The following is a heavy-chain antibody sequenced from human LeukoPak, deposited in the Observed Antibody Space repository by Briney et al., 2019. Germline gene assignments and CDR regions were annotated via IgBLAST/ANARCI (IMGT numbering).Heavy chain of an antibody. CDR3: ARAETLYDFWSGYYDYYYYGMDV. Sequence: ASVKVSCKASGYTFTSYDIHWVRPATGQGLEWMGWMNPNSGNTGHAQKFQGRVTMTRNTSISTAYMELSSLRSEDTAVYYCARAETLYDFWSGYYDYYYYGMDVWGQGTTVTVSS. CDR1: GYTFTSYD. V-gene: IGHV1-8*01. CDR2: MNPNSGNT. J-gene: IGHJ6*02. D-gene: IGHD3-3*01.